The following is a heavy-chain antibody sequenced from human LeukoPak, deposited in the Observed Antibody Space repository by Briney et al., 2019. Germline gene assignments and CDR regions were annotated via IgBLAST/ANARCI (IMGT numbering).Heavy chain of an antibody. D-gene: IGHD3-3*01. CDR3: AREITIFGVANVNWFDP. CDR1: GYTFTGYY. V-gene: IGHV1-8*02. Sequence: ASVKVSCKASGYTFTGYYMHWVRQATGQGLEWMGWMNPNSGNTGYAQKFQGRVTMTRNTSISTAYMEPSSLRSEDTAVYYCAREITIFGVANVNWFDPWGQGTLVTVSS. CDR2: MNPNSGNT. J-gene: IGHJ5*02.